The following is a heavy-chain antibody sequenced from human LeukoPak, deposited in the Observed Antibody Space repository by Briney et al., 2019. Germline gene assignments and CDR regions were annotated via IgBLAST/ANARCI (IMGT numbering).Heavy chain of an antibody. CDR3: AKSIVAAYEYAYYYYMDV. D-gene: IGHD6-13*01. J-gene: IGHJ6*03. CDR2: INTDGSSR. Sequence: PGGSLRLSCAASGFTFSSYWMHWVRQAPGKGLVWVSRINTDGSSRSYADSVKGRFTISRDNAKNTLYLQMNSLRAEDTAVYYCAKSIVAAYEYAYYYYMDVWGKGTTVTVSS. V-gene: IGHV3-74*01. CDR1: GFTFSSYW.